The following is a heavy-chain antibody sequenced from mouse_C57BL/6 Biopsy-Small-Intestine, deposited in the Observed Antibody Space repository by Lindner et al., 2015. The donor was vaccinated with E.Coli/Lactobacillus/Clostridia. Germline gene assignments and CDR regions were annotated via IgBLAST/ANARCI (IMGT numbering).Heavy chain of an antibody. CDR2: ISDGGSYT. CDR1: GFTFSSYA. V-gene: IGHV5-4*01. J-gene: IGHJ3*01. CDR3: ARDDWDVGFAY. Sequence: VQLQEVWGGLVKPGGSLKLSCAASGFTFSSYAMSWVRQTPEKRLEWVATISDGGSYTYYPDNVKGRFTISRDNAKNNLYLQMSHLKSEDTAMYYCARDDWDVGFAYWGQGTLVTVSA. D-gene: IGHD4-1*01.